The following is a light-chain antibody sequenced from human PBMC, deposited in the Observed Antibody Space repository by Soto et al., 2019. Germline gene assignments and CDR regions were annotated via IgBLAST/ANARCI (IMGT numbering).Light chain of an antibody. CDR1: QSVSSN. J-gene: IGKJ5*01. V-gene: IGKV3-11*01. Sequence: EIVMTQSPATLSVSPWERATLSCRASQSVSSNLAWYQQKPGQAPRLLIYDASNRATGIPDRFSGGGSGTDFTLTISSLEPEDFAVYYCQQRSNLPPTFGQGTRLEIK. CDR2: DAS. CDR3: QQRSNLPPT.